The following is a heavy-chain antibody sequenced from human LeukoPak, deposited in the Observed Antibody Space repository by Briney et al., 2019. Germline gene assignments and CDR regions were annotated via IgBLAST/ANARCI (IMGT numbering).Heavy chain of an antibody. D-gene: IGHD3-22*01. J-gene: IGHJ4*02. CDR3: ARDFSKGVITTRGFDY. V-gene: IGHV1-2*02. CDR2: INPNSGGT. Sequence: ASVKVSCKASGYTFTGYYMHWVRQAPGQGLEWMGWINPNSGGTNYAQKFQGRVTMTRDTSISTAYMELSRLRSDDTAVYYCARDFSKGVITTRGFDYWGQGTLVTVSS. CDR1: GYTFTGYY.